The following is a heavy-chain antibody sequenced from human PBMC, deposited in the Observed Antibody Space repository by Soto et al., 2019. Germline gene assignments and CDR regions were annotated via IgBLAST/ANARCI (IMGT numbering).Heavy chain of an antibody. CDR1: GFTVGSSY. CDR2: IYTGGST. J-gene: IGHJ4*02. CDR3: ARVSTTAKTFEY. V-gene: IGHV3-53*02. Sequence: EVQLVETGGGLIQPGGSLRLSCTTSGFTVGSSYMSWVRQAPGRGLEWVSVIYTGGSTYYADSVKGRFTISRVNSKNTLYLQMHSLRAEDTALYYCARVSTTAKTFEYWGQGTLVTVSS.